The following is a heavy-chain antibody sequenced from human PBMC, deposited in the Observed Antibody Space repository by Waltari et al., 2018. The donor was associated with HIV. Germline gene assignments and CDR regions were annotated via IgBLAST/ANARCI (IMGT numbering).Heavy chain of an antibody. CDR2: IYHSGST. CDR3: ARGPYYDILTGYYPFDY. CDR1: GYSISSGYY. J-gene: IGHJ4*02. Sequence: QVQLQESGPGLVKPSETLSLTRAVSGYSISSGYYWGWIRQPTGKGLEWIGSIYHSGSTYYNPSLRSRVTISVDTSKNQFSLKLSSVTAADTAVYYCARGPYYDILTGYYPFDYWGQGTLVTVSS. D-gene: IGHD3-9*01. V-gene: IGHV4-38-2*01.